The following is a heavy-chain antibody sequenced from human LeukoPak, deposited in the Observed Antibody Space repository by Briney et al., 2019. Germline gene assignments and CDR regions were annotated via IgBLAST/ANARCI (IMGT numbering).Heavy chain of an antibody. CDR2: ISYDGSNK. CDR1: GFTFSSYA. CDR3: ARSSSWSHDAFDI. V-gene: IGHV3-30-3*01. D-gene: IGHD6-13*01. Sequence: GGSLRLSCAASGFTFSSYAMHWVRQAPGKGLEWVAVISYDGSNKYYADSVKGRFTISRDNSKNTLYLQMNSLRAEDTAVYYCARSSSWSHDAFDIWGQGTMVTVSS. J-gene: IGHJ3*02.